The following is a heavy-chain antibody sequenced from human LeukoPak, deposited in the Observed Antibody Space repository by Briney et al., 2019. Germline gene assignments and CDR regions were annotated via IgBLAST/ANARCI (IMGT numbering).Heavy chain of an antibody. V-gene: IGHV4-4*02. CDR2: IYHSGST. CDR3: ARSIYYGSMHYGMDV. Sequence: SETLSLTCAVSGGSISSSNWWSWVRQPPGKGLEWIGEIYHSGSTNYNPSLKSRVTISVDKSKNQFSLKLSSVTTADTAVYYCARSIYYGSMHYGMDVWGQGTTVTVSS. J-gene: IGHJ6*02. CDR1: GGSISSSNW. D-gene: IGHD3-10*01.